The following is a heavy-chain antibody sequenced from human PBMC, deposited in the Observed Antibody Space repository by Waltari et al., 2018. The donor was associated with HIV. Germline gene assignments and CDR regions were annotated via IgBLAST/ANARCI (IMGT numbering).Heavy chain of an antibody. J-gene: IGHJ4*02. V-gene: IGHV3-48*04. D-gene: IGHD2-21*01. Sequence: EVRLVQSGGGLVQPGGSLGLSCAASGFTFRPYSMNWVRQAPGMGLEWIAYISGTSSVIYYADSVKGRFTISRDNANSSLYLQMDSLRAEDTAVYFCASPITMIAGFDSWGQGTLVTVSS. CDR1: GFTFRPYS. CDR2: ISGTSSVI. CDR3: ASPITMIAGFDS.